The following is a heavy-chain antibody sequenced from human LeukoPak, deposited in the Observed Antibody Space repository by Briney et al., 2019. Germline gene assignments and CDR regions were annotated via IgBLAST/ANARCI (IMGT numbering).Heavy chain of an antibody. CDR2: IDRDGSSR. CDR1: GVTFSYYW. D-gene: IGHD5-12*01. V-gene: IGHV3-74*01. Sequence: GGSLRLSCAASGVTFSYYWMHWVRQAPGKGLVWVSRIDRDGSSRSYAGSVKGRFTISRDNAKNTLYLQMNSLRAEDTAVYYCVREGGYDPFENWGQGTLVIVSS. CDR3: VREGGYDPFEN. J-gene: IGHJ4*02.